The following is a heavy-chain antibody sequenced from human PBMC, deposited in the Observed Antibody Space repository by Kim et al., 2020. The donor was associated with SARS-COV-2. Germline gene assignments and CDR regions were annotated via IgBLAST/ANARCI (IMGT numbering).Heavy chain of an antibody. CDR2: ISSSSSTI. Sequence: GGSLRLSCAASGFTFSSYSMNWVRQAPGKGLEWVSYISSSSSTIYYADSVKGRFTISRDNAKNSLYLQMNSLRDEDTAVYYCARGRYHPLQHDAFDIWGQGTMVTVSS. CDR3: ARGRYHPLQHDAFDI. CDR1: GFTFSSYS. V-gene: IGHV3-48*02. D-gene: IGHD3-9*01. J-gene: IGHJ3*02.